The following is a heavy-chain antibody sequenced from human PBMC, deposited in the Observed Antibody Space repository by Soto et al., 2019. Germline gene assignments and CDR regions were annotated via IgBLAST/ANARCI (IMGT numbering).Heavy chain of an antibody. J-gene: IGHJ4*02. CDR1: GFTFSSYA. V-gene: IGHV3-23*01. CDR3: AKDRIDIDSSSWPV. CDR2: ISGSGGST. D-gene: IGHD6-13*01. Sequence: VRLSCAASGFTFSSYAMSWIRQAPGKGLEWVSAISGSGGSTYYADSVKGRFTISRDNSKNTLYLQMNSLRAEDTAVYYCAKDRIDIDSSSWPVWGQGTLVTVSS.